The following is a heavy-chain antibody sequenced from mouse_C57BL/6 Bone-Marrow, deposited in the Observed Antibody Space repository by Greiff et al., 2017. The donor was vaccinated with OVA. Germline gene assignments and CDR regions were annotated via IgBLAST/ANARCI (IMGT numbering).Heavy chain of an antibody. V-gene: IGHV1-64*01. CDR2: IHPNSGST. Sequence: QVQLKQPGAELVKPGASVKLSCKASGYTFTSYWMHWVKQRPGQGLEWIGMIHPNSGSTNYNEKFKSKATLTVDKSSSTAYMQLSSLTSEDSAVYYCARFGYYGSSGGFDYWGQGTTLTVSS. CDR3: ARFGYYGSSGGFDY. CDR1: GYTFTSYW. D-gene: IGHD1-1*01. J-gene: IGHJ2*01.